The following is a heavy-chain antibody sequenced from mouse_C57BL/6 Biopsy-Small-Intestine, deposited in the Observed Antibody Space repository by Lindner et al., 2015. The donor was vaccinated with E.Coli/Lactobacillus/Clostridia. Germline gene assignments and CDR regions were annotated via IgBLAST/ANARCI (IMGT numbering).Heavy chain of an antibody. D-gene: IGHD3-1*01. CDR3: ARGQLGLYYAMDY. J-gene: IGHJ4*01. CDR2: IIPNSGYT. CDR1: GYTFTSYW. Sequence: VQLQESGAELAKPGASVKMSCKASGYTFTSYWMHWVKQRPGQGLEWIGYIIPNSGYTEYNEKFKGKATLTVDTSSSTAYMQLSSLTSEDSAVYFCARGQLGLYYAMDYWGQGTSVTVSS. V-gene: IGHV1-7*01.